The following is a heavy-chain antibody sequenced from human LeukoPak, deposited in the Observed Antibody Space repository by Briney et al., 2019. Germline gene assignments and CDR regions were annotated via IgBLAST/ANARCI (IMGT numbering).Heavy chain of an antibody. J-gene: IGHJ6*02. D-gene: IGHD3-22*01. Sequence: PGGSLRLSCAASGFTFSSYEMNWVRQAQGEGVERVSYISSSGSTIYYADSVKGRFTISRDKAKNTLYMQMNRLRAEDTAGYYCARDRRGYYYSSGYYLAADYYYYYGMDVWGQGTTVTVSS. CDR3: ARDRRGYYYSSGYYLAADYYYYYGMDV. CDR2: ISSSGSTI. V-gene: IGHV3-48*03. CDR1: GFTFSSYE.